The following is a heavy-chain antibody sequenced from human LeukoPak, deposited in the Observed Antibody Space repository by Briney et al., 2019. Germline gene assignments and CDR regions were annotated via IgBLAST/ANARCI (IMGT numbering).Heavy chain of an antibody. CDR2: IKQDGSEK. CDR1: GFTFSSYA. D-gene: IGHD6-6*01. CDR3: ARVYHSTSGRAIDY. J-gene: IGHJ4*02. Sequence: GGSLRLSCAASGFTFSSYAMSWVRQAPGKGLEWVANIKQDGSEKYYVDSVKGRFTISRDNAKNALYLQMNSLRVEDTAVYYCARVYHSTSGRAIDYWGQGTLVTVSS. V-gene: IGHV3-7*01.